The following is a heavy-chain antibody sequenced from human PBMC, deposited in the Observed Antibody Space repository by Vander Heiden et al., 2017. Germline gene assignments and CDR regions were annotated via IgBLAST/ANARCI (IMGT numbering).Heavy chain of an antibody. CDR3: ARGYDPLDY. D-gene: IGHD2-15*01. CDR2: ISTSSSYI. V-gene: IGHV3-21*01. CDR1: GFIFSTYN. J-gene: IGHJ4*02. Sequence: EVQLVESGGGLVKPGGSLRLSCAASGFIFSTYNMNWVRQAPVKGLEWVSSISTSSSYIYYADSVKGRFTISRDNAKNSVYLQLNSLRAEDTAVYYCARGYDPLDYWGQGTLVTVSS.